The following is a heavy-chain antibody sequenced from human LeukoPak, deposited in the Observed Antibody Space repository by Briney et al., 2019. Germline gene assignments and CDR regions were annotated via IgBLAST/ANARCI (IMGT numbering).Heavy chain of an antibody. CDR3: ARGSRAIVATKFARGRYMDV. CDR1: GFTFSDYY. D-gene: IGHD5-12*01. Sequence: PGGSLRLSCAASGFTFSDYYMDWVRQAPGKGLEWVAFISYDGSNKYYADSVKGRFTISRDNSKNTLYLQMNSLGAEDTAVYYCARGSRAIVATKFARGRYMDVWGKGTTVTVSS. J-gene: IGHJ6*03. V-gene: IGHV3-30*03. CDR2: ISYDGSNK.